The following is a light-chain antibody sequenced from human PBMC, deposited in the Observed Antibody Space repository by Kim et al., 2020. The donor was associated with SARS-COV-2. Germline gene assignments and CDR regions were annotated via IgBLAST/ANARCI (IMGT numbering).Light chain of an antibody. CDR1: KLGDKY. CDR3: PAWDSSTVV. V-gene: IGLV3-1*01. J-gene: IGLJ2*01. CDR2: QHN. Sequence: SYELTQPPSVSVSPGQTAYITCSGDKLGDKYACWYQQKPGQSPVLVIYQHNKRPSGIPERFSGSNSGNTATLTISGTQAMDEADYYCPAWDSSTVVFGGG.